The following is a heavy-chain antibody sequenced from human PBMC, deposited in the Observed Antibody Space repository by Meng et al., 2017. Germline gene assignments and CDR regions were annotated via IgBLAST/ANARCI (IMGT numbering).Heavy chain of an antibody. CDR2: ISSSSSYI. CDR1: GFTFSSYS. CDR3: ASRFRRGSGAAAGTSESGTP. J-gene: IGHJ5*02. D-gene: IGHD6-13*01. Sequence: GESLKISCAASGFTFSSYSMNWVRQAPGKGLEWVSSISSSSSYIYYADPVKGRFTISRDNAKNSLYLQMNSLRAEDTAVYYCASRFRRGSGAAAGTSESGTPWGRGTLVTVSS. V-gene: IGHV3-21*01.